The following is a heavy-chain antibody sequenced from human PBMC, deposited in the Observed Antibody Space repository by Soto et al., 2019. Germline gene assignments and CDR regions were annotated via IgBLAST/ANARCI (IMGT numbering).Heavy chain of an antibody. D-gene: IGHD3-3*01. V-gene: IGHV1-46*01. CDR2: INPSGGST. CDR1: GYALTSYY. CDR3: ARDQFPHFGVVIKAPAREERNGMDV. Sequence: ASVKVSCEASGYALTSYYMRWVRQAPGQGLERMGIINPSGGSTSYAQKFQGRVTMTRDTSTSTVYMELSSLRSEDTAVYYCARDQFPHFGVVIKAPAREERNGMDVWGQGTTVTVSS. J-gene: IGHJ6*02.